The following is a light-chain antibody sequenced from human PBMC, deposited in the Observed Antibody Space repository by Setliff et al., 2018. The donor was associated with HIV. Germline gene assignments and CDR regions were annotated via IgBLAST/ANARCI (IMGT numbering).Light chain of an antibody. J-gene: IGLJ1*01. V-gene: IGLV2-14*01. Sequence: QSALTQPASVSGSPGQSITISCTGTSSDVGGYKYVYWYQQHPGKAPKLMIYEVSNRPSGISNRFSGSKSGNTASLTISGLQAEDEADYYCGSYTSRNTLVFGTGTKV. CDR3: GSYTSRNTLV. CDR1: SSDVGGYKY. CDR2: EVS.